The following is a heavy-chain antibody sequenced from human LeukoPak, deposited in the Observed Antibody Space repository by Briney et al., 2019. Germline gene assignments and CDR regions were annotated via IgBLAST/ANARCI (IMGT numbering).Heavy chain of an antibody. J-gene: IGHJ3*02. Sequence: SGGSLRLSCAASGFTFSSYAMHWVRQAPGKGLEWVAVISYDGGNKYYADSVKGRFTISRDNSKNTLYLQMNSLRAEDTAVYYCAREVPGAMNAFDIWGQGTMVTVSS. CDR1: GFTFSSYA. CDR2: ISYDGGNK. D-gene: IGHD2-2*01. V-gene: IGHV3-30-3*01. CDR3: AREVPGAMNAFDI.